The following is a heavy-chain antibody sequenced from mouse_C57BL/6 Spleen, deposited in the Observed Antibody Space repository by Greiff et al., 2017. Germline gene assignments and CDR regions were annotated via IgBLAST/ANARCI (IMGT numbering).Heavy chain of an antibody. D-gene: IGHD1-1*01. J-gene: IGHJ2*01. CDR3: SIFSYGSSYSFDH. CDR2: IHPNSGST. CDR1: GYTFTSYW. V-gene: IGHV1-64*01. Sequence: VQLQQPGAELVKPGASVKLSCKASGYTFTSYWMHWVKQRPGQGLEWIGMIHPNSGSTNYNQKFKSKATLTVDKSSSTAYMQLSSLTSEDSAVYYCSIFSYGSSYSFDHWGQGTTLTVSS.